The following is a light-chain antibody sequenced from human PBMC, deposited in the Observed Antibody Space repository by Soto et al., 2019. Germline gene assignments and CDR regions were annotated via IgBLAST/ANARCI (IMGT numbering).Light chain of an antibody. CDR1: SSDVGSNNL. Sequence: QSALTQPASVSGSPGQSITISCTGTSSDVGSNNLVSWYQQHPGKAPKFLIYEGTKRPSGVSNRFSGSTSGNTASLTISGLQAEDEAAYYCCSYADIVYVFGTGTKLTVL. V-gene: IGLV2-23*01. CDR3: CSYADIVYV. J-gene: IGLJ1*01. CDR2: EGT.